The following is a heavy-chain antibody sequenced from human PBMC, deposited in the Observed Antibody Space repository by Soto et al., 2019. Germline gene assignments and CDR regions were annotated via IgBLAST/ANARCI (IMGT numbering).Heavy chain of an antibody. CDR2: ICYSGST. J-gene: IGHJ4*02. CDR3: ARHLGGLGEVISATGTKTAQPGLHDN. V-gene: IGHV4-59*08. D-gene: IGHD2-15*01. Sequence: SETLSLTCPFSFGSISSYYLSLILHPPFKLLEFIWYICYSGSTNYNPSLKSRVTISVDTSKNQFSLKLSSVTAADTAVYYCARHLGGLGEVISATGTKTAQPGLHDNWGQGILVTVSS. CDR1: FGSISSYY.